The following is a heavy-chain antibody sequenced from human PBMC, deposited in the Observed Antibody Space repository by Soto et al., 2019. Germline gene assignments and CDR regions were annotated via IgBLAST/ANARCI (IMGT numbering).Heavy chain of an antibody. CDR1: GFTFSSYG. CDR2: ISYDGSNK. J-gene: IGHJ6*02. D-gene: IGHD2-15*01. V-gene: IGHV3-30*18. CDR3: AKDGGKDPSYGMDV. Sequence: PGGSLRLSCAASGFTFSSYGMHWVRQAPGKGLEWVAVISYDGSNKYYADSVKGRFTISRDNSKNTLYLQMNSLRAEDTAVYYCAKDGGKDPSYGMDVWGQGTTVTVSS.